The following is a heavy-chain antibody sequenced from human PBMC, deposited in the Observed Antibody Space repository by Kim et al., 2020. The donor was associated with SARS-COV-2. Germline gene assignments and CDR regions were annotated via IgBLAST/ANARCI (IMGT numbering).Heavy chain of an antibody. Sequence: SETLSLTCAVSGGSISSSDWWWCVRQPPGGGLEGMVEIFHSGSTNYNPSLKSRVTIPVDKSKNKFSLKLISVTAADTAVYYCARTGYSSSWSDYWGQGTLVTVSS. CDR2: IFHSGST. CDR1: GGSISSSDW. J-gene: IGHJ4*02. D-gene: IGHD6-13*01. V-gene: IGHV4-4*02. CDR3: ARTGYSSSWSDY.